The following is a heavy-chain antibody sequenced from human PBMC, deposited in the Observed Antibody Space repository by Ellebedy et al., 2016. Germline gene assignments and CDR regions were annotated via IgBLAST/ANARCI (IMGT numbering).Heavy chain of an antibody. CDR1: GFTLNTYA. D-gene: IGHD3-10*01. CDR2: ITGDTATT. V-gene: IGHV3-23*01. J-gene: IGHJ4*02. Sequence: GESLKISCAASGFTLNTYAMTWIRQAAGEGLEWVSAITGDTATTYYADSVKGRFTISRDNSRNTLSLQMNSLRAEDTATYYCANVGGSGTYYNGYWGQGTLVTVS. CDR3: ANVGGSGTYYNGY.